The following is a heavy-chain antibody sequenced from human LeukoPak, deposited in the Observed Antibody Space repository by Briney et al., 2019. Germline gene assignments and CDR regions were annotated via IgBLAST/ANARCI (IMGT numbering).Heavy chain of an antibody. CDR3: AREYYDFWSGYYSY. Sequence: PGGSLRLSCAASGFTFDDYGMSWVRHAPGKGLEWVSGINWNGGNTGYADSVEGRFTISRDNAKNSLYLQMNSLRAEDTALYYCAREYYDFWSGYYSYWGQGTLVTVSS. J-gene: IGHJ4*02. D-gene: IGHD3-3*01. CDR2: INWNGGNT. CDR1: GFTFDDYG. V-gene: IGHV3-20*04.